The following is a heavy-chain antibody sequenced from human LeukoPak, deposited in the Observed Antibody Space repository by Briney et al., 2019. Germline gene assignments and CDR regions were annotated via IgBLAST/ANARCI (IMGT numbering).Heavy chain of an antibody. Sequence: HVESLKISCKGSGYIITSYWISWVRQMPGKGLEWMGIIYPGDSETRYSPSFQCQVTISVDKSISTAYLQWSSLKASDTAVYYCATGGIYSSNFDYWGQGTLVTVSS. CDR1: GYIITSYW. V-gene: IGHV5-51*01. J-gene: IGHJ4*02. D-gene: IGHD5-18*01. CDR3: ATGGIYSSNFDY. CDR2: IYPGDSET.